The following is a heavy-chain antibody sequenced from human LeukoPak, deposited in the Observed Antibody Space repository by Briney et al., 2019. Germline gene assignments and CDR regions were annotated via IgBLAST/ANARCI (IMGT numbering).Heavy chain of an antibody. CDR2: INHSGST. Sequence: SETLSLTCAVSGGSISSHYWSWIRQPPGKGLEWIGEINHSGSTNYNPSLKSRVTISVDTSKNQFSLKLSSVTAADTAVYYCARAHYDILTGSNRPLYYFDYWGQGTLVTVSS. V-gene: IGHV4-34*01. CDR3: ARAHYDILTGSNRPLYYFDY. CDR1: GGSISSHY. D-gene: IGHD3-9*01. J-gene: IGHJ4*02.